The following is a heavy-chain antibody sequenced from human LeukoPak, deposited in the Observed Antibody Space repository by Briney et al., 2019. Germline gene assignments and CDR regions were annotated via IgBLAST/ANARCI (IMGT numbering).Heavy chain of an antibody. Sequence: ASVKVSCKASGGTFSSYAISWVRQATGQGLEWMGWMNPNSGNTGYAQKFQGRVTMTRNTSISTAYMELSSLRSEDTAVYYCARAKAMVTPYYYYYYGMDVWGQGTTVTVSS. CDR3: ARAKAMVTPYYYYYYGMDV. CDR1: GGTFSSYA. CDR2: MNPNSGNT. V-gene: IGHV1-8*02. J-gene: IGHJ6*02. D-gene: IGHD5-18*01.